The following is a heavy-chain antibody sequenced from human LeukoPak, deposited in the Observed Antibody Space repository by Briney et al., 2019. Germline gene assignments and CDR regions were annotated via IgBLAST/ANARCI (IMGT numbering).Heavy chain of an antibody. J-gene: IGHJ4*02. CDR3: ARGAYWAFDQ. V-gene: IGHV3-7*04. Sequence: GGSLILSCAASGFTFTNYWMSWVRQAPGKGLEWVANIKGDGNEQHYVDSVKGRFTISRDNAKNSLYLQMSSLRSEDTAVYYCARGAYWAFDQWGQGTLVTLSS. CDR2: IKGDGNEQ. CDR1: GFTFTNYW. D-gene: IGHD2-15*01.